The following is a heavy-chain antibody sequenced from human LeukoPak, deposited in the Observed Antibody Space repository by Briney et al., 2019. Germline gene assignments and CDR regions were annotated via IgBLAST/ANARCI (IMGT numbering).Heavy chain of an antibody. Sequence: ASVKVSCKASGYTFTSYYMHWVRQAPGQGLEWMGIINPSGGSTSYAQKFQGRVTMTRDTSTSTVYMELSSLRSEDTAVHYCARGGVRIAAAGTPSDYWGQGTLVTVSS. CDR3: ARGGVRIAAAGTPSDY. J-gene: IGHJ4*02. CDR2: INPSGGST. CDR1: GYTFTSYY. V-gene: IGHV1-46*01. D-gene: IGHD6-13*01.